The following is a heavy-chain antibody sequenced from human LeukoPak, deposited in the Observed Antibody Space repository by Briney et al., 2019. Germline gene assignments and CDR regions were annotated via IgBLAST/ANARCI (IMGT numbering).Heavy chain of an antibody. D-gene: IGHD3-10*01. Sequence: ASVKVSCKASGYTFTSYDINWVRQATGQGLEWMGWMNPNSGNTGYAQKFQGRVTMTRNTSISTAYMELSSLRSEDTAAYYCARGQGLLWFREFYYYYYMDVWGKGTTVTVSS. V-gene: IGHV1-8*01. J-gene: IGHJ6*03. CDR2: MNPNSGNT. CDR1: GYTFTSYD. CDR3: ARGQGLLWFREFYYYYYMDV.